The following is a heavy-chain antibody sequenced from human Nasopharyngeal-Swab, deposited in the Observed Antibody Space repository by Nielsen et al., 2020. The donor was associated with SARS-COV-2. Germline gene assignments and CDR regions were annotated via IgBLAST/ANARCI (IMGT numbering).Heavy chain of an antibody. CDR1: GFTFSSYS. V-gene: IGHV3-21*01. CDR2: ISSNSRYI. Sequence: GESLKISCAASGFTFSSYSMNWVRQAPGKGLEWVPSISSNSRYIYYADSVKGRFTISRDNAKNSLYLQMNSLRAEDTAVYYCARDGPELWSYYYYYGMDVWGQGTTVTVSS. J-gene: IGHJ6*02. D-gene: IGHD5-18*01. CDR3: ARDGPELWSYYYYYGMDV.